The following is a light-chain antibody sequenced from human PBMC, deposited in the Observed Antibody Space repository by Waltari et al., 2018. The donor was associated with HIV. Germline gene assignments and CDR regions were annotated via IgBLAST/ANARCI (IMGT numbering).Light chain of an antibody. CDR3: CSYGGSSNWL. J-gene: IGLJ2*01. V-gene: IGLV2-23*01. Sequence: QSALTQPASGSGSPGQTTPIPCPGLSSELGNYNLVSWYQQRPGKAPKLIVYEGIKRPSGVSSRISGSKSANTASLTISGLQAEDEADYYCCSYGGSSNWLFGGGTKLTVL. CDR1: SSELGNYNL. CDR2: EGI.